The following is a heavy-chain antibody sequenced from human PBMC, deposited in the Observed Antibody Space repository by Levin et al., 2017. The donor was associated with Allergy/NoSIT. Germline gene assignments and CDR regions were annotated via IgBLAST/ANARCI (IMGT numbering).Heavy chain of an antibody. D-gene: IGHD2-15*01. CDR1: GFTFGDYA. V-gene: IGHV3-49*03. Sequence: GESLKISCTASGFTFGDYATSWFRQAPGKGLEWVGFIRSKAYGGTTEYAASVKGRFTISRDDSKSIAYLQMNSLKTENTAVYYCTRTNVVVVAATGDYFDYWGQGTLVTVSS. J-gene: IGHJ4*02. CDR3: TRTNVVVVAATGDYFDY. CDR2: IRSKAYGGTT.